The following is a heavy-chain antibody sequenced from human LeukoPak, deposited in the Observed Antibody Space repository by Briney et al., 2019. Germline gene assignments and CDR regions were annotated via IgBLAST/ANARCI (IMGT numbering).Heavy chain of an antibody. CDR3: ARDGRGAAAPDDAFDV. Sequence: ASVKVSCKTSGFTFTSHDYNWVRQAAGQGLEWMGWMNPNSGATGYAQKFQGRVTMTRDTSITTVYMELSSLTSEGTAVYYCARDGRGAAAPDDAFDVWGQGTMVTVSS. D-gene: IGHD2-2*01. J-gene: IGHJ3*01. V-gene: IGHV1-8*01. CDR1: GFTFTSHD. CDR2: MNPNSGAT.